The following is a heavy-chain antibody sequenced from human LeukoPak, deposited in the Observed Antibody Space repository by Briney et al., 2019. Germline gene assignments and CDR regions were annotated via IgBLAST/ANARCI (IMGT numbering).Heavy chain of an antibody. V-gene: IGHV4-59*08. D-gene: IGHD2/OR15-2a*01. CDR1: GGSISSYY. CDR3: ARQSYFSEISSAFFDL. J-gene: IGHJ4*02. Sequence: SETLSLNCTVSGGSISSYYWNWIRQPPGKGLEWIGYIYYSGRTKYNPSLESRVTISIDTSKNQISLKLNSVTAADTAVYYCARQSYFSEISSAFFDLWGQGTLVTVSS. CDR2: IYYSGRT.